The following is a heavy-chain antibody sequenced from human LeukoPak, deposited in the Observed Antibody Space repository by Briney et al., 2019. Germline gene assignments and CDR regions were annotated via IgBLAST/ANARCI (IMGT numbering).Heavy chain of an antibody. D-gene: IGHD5/OR15-5a*01. CDR1: GGSISSYY. CDR2: IYYSGST. Sequence: SETLSLTCTVSGGSISSYYRSWIRQPPGKGLEWIGYIYYSGSTNYNPSLKSRVTISVDTSKNQFSLKLSSVTAADTAVYYCARGLNTRTFDYWGQGTLVTVSS. V-gene: IGHV4-59*01. J-gene: IGHJ4*02. CDR3: ARGLNTRTFDY.